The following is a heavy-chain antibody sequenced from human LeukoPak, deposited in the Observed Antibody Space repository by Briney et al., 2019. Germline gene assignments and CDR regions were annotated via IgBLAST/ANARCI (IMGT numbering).Heavy chain of an antibody. CDR1: GYSFNTYG. D-gene: IGHD6-6*01. CDR3: ARVDFSSSSFGL. V-gene: IGHV5-51*01. J-gene: IGHJ4*02. CDR2: IYPGDSDT. Sequence: GESLKISCKASGYSFNTYGIGWVRQMPGKGLEWMAIIYPGDSDTRYSPSFQGQVTISADKSISTTYLQWSSLKASDTAMFYCARVDFSSSSFGLWGQGTLVTVSP.